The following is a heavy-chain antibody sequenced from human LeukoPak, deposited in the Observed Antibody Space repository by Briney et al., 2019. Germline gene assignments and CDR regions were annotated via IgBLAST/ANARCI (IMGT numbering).Heavy chain of an antibody. Sequence: GGSLRLSCAASGFTFSSYGMHWVRQAPGKGLEGVAFIRYDGSNKYYADSVKGRFTISRDNSKNTLYLQMNSLRAEDTAVYYCAKDPLWFGELLSPYYFDYWGQGTLVTVSS. CDR2: IRYDGSNK. CDR3: AKDPLWFGELLSPYYFDY. V-gene: IGHV3-30*02. CDR1: GFTFSSYG. J-gene: IGHJ4*02. D-gene: IGHD3-10*01.